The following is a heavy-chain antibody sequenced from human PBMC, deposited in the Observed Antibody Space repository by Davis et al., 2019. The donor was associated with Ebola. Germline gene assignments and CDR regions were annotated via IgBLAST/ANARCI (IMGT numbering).Heavy chain of an antibody. J-gene: IGHJ5*02. CDR3: ARDGEYYDFWSGRRGSGWFDP. CDR1: GFTFSSYS. CDR2: ISSSSSYI. Sequence: GESLKISCAASGFTFSSYSMNWVRQAPGKGLEWVSSISSSSSYIYYADSVKGRFTISRDNAKNSLYLQMNSLRAEDTAVYYCARDGEYYDFWSGRRGSGWFDPWGQGTLVTVSS. V-gene: IGHV3-21*01. D-gene: IGHD3-3*01.